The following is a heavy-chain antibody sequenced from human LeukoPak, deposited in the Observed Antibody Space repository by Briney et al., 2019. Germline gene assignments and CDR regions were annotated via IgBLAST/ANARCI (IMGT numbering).Heavy chain of an antibody. Sequence: ASVKVSCKASGYTFTGYYMHWVRQAPGQGLEWMGWINPNSGGTNYAQNFQGRVTMTRDTSISTAYMELSRLRSDDTAVYYCARVISIAARSGVGYWGQGTLVTVSS. CDR1: GYTFTGYY. V-gene: IGHV1-2*02. CDR3: ARVISIAARSGVGY. D-gene: IGHD6-6*01. J-gene: IGHJ4*02. CDR2: INPNSGGT.